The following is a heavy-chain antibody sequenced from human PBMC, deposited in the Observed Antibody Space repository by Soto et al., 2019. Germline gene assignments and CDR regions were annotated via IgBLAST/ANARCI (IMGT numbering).Heavy chain of an antibody. CDR2: ISYDGSNE. D-gene: IGHD3-10*01. J-gene: IGHJ4*02. CDR3: ARGDYYGSGCYTSYFDY. V-gene: IGHV3-30-3*01. CDR1: GFTFSSYA. Sequence: QVQLVESGGGVVQPGRSLRLSCVASGFTFSSYAMHWVRQAPGKGLEWMAVISYDGSNEYYADSVKGRFTISRDNSKNTLCLQMNSLRAEDTAVYYCARGDYYGSGCYTSYFDYWGQGTLVTVSS.